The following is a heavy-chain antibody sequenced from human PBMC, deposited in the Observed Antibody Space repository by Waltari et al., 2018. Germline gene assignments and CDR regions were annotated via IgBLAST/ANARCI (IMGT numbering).Heavy chain of an antibody. CDR2: IYPGYSDP. Sequence: EVQLVQSGAEVKKPGESLKIYCKGSGYSFTSYWIGWVRQMPGKGLEWVGFIYPGYSDPSYSPSSHVQVTISTAKSISTAYLQWSSLKASDTAMYYCARPPHYGSGSYAFDIWGQGTMVTVSS. D-gene: IGHD3-10*01. J-gene: IGHJ3*02. CDR1: GYSFTSYW. CDR3: ARPPHYGSGSYAFDI. V-gene: IGHV5-51*03.